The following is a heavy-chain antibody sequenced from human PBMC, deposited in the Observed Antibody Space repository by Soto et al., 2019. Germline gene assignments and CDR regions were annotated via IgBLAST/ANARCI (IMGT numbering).Heavy chain of an antibody. J-gene: IGHJ6*03. CDR1: GYTFTSYD. CDR3: ARGDLDCSGGSCYRYMDV. V-gene: IGHV1-8*01. CDR2: MNPNSGNT. D-gene: IGHD2-15*01. Sequence: GASVKVSCKASGYTFTSYDINWVRQATGQGLEWMGWMNPNSGNTGYAQKFQGRVTMTRNTSISTAYMELSSLRSEDTAVYYCARGDLDCSGGSCYRYMDVWGKGTTVTVSS.